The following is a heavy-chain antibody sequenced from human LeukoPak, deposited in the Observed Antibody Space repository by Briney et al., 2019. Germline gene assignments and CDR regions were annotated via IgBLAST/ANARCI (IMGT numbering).Heavy chain of an antibody. CDR3: ARDRTYCSGGSCYSGWGYYYYGMDV. Sequence: SQTLSLTCAISGDSVSSNSAAWNWIRRSPSRGLEWLGRTYYRSKWYNDYAVSVKSRITINPDTSKNQFSLQLNSVTPEDTAVYYCARDRTYCSGGSCYSGWGYYYYGMDVWGQGTTVTVSS. CDR1: GDSVSSNSAA. CDR2: TYYRSKWYN. V-gene: IGHV6-1*01. J-gene: IGHJ6*02. D-gene: IGHD2-15*01.